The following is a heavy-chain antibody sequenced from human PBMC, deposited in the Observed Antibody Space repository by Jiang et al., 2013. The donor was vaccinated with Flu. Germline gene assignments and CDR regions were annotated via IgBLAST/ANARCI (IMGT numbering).Heavy chain of an antibody. Sequence: GLVQPGGSLRLSCSASGFTFSSYAMSWVRQAPGKGLEWVSAIKGNGDTTYYADSVKGRFTISRDNSKNTLYLQINSLRAADTALYYCAKDRSAYYYGVFDYWGQGSLVTVSS. CDR2: IKGNGDTT. CDR3: AKDRSAYYYGVFDY. J-gene: IGHJ4*02. CDR1: GFTFSSYA. D-gene: IGHD3-22*01. V-gene: IGHV3-23*01.